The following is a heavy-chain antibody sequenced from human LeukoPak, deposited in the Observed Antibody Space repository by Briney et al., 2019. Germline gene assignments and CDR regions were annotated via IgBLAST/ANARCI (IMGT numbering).Heavy chain of an antibody. D-gene: IGHD6-19*01. J-gene: IGHJ6*02. CDR3: ARDGGSVAVAGLYYSYGMDV. CDR2: TYYRSKCDN. Sequence: SQTLSLICAICGDSVSSNSAAWNWIRESPSRGLEWLGRTYYRSKCDNDYAVCVKSRITINPDTSKNQFSLQLNSVTPEDTAVYYCARDGGSVAVAGLYYSYGMDVWGQGTTVTVSS. CDR1: GDSVSSNSAA. V-gene: IGHV6-1*01.